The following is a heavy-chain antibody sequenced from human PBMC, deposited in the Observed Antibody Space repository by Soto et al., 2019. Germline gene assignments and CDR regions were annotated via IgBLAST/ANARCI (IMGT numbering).Heavy chain of an antibody. CDR1: GFTFRNHW. V-gene: IGHV3-74*01. CDR2: IKTDGSYT. D-gene: IGHD6-6*01. J-gene: IGHJ3*01. Sequence: EDQLVESGGGLVQPGGSLRLSCAASGFTFRNHWRHWVRQAPGQGPEGVSRIKTDGSYTDYADSVKGRFTISRDNAGNTLYLQMNSLTVEDTAMYYCARPRSKSSSGFDLWGQGTMVTVSS. CDR3: ARPRSKSSSGFDL.